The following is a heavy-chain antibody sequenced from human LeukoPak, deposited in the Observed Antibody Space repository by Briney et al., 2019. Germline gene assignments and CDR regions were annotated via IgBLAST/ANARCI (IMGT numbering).Heavy chain of an antibody. J-gene: IGHJ5*02. CDR1: GFTFSSYS. CDR2: ISSSSSYI. V-gene: IGHV3-21*05. Sequence: IPGGSLRLSCAASGFTFSSYSMNWVRQAPGKGLEWVSYISSSSSYIYYADSVKGRFTISRDNAKNSLYLQMNSLRAEDTAVYYCARVYSSGWYWFDPWGQGTLVTVSS. CDR3: ARVYSSGWYWFDP. D-gene: IGHD6-19*01.